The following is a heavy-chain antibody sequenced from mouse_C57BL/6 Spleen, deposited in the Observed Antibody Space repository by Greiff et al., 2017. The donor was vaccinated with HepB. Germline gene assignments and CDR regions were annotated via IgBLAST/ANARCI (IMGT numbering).Heavy chain of an antibody. J-gene: IGHJ3*01. CDR1: GFTFNTYA. CDR3: VREGGLLGWFAY. Sequence: EVQRVESGGGLVQPKGSLKLSCAASGFTFNTYAMHWVRQAPGKGLEWVARMRSKSSNYATYYADSVKDRFTISRDDSQSMLYLQMNNLKTEDTAMYYCVREGGLLGWFAYWGQGTLVTVSA. V-gene: IGHV10-3*01. D-gene: IGHD2-3*01. CDR2: MRSKSSNYAT.